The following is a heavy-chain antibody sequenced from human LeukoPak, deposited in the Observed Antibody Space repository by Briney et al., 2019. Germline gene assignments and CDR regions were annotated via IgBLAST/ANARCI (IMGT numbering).Heavy chain of an antibody. CDR1: GFTFHDYG. V-gene: IGHV3-20*04. CDR3: ARVRSGYSHENYFDY. J-gene: IGHJ4*02. D-gene: IGHD5-18*01. Sequence: GGSLRLSCAASGFTFHDYGMSWVRQAPGKGLEWVSGINWNGGSTGYADSVKGRFTISRDNAKNSLYLQMNSLRAEDTAVYYCARVRSGYSHENYFDYWGQGTLVTVSS. CDR2: INWNGGST.